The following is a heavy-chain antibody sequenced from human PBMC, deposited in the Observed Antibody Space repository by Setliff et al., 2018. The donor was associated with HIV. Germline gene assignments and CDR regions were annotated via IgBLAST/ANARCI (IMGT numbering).Heavy chain of an antibody. D-gene: IGHD3-3*01. J-gene: IGHJ4*02. Sequence: SVKVSCKASGGTFSSYAINWVRQAPGQGLEWMGRIIPMFGTANYAQKFQGRVTITADKSTSTTYMDLSGLRSEDTAVYYCAKDTGVFGVVRPPEYWGQGTLVTVSS. CDR1: GGTFSSYA. CDR2: IIPMFGTA. CDR3: AKDTGVFGVVRPPEY. V-gene: IGHV1-69*06.